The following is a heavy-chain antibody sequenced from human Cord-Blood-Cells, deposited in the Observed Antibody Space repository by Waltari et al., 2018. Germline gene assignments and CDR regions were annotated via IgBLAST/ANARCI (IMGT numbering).Heavy chain of an antibody. J-gene: IGHJ4*02. CDR3: AKGGIGGSYSFDY. CDR2: MSGSGGST. D-gene: IGHD1-26*01. V-gene: IGHV3-23*01. Sequence: EVQLLESGGGLVQPGGSLRLSCAASGFTFSSYALSWVRQGPGKGLEWVSAMSGSGGSTYYADSVKGRFTISRYNSKTTLYLQMNSLRAEDTAVYYCAKGGIGGSYSFDYWGQGTLVTVSS. CDR1: GFTFSSYA.